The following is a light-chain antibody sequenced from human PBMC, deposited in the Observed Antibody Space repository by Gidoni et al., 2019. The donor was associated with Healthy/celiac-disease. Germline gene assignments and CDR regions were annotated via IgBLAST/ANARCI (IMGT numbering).Light chain of an antibody. J-gene: IGKJ5*01. V-gene: IGKV3-11*01. Sequence: EIVLTQSPATLSLSPGERATLSCRASQSVSSYLAWYPQKPGQAPRLLIYDASNRATGILARFSGSGSGTDFTLTISSLEPEDFAVYYCQQRSNWPPITFGQGTRLEIK. CDR1: QSVSSY. CDR3: QQRSNWPPIT. CDR2: DAS.